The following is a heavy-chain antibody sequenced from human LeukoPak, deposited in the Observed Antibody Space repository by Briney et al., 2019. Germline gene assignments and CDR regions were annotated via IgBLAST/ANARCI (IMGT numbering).Heavy chain of an antibody. Sequence: GRSLRLSCAASGFTFSSYAMHWVCQAPGKGLEWVAVISYDGSNKYYADSVKGRFTISRDNPKNTLYLQMNSLRAEDTAVYYCARSDYGDYDDAFDIWGQGTMVTVSS. V-gene: IGHV3-30*04. CDR1: GFTFSSYA. CDR2: ISYDGSNK. CDR3: ARSDYGDYDDAFDI. J-gene: IGHJ3*02. D-gene: IGHD4-17*01.